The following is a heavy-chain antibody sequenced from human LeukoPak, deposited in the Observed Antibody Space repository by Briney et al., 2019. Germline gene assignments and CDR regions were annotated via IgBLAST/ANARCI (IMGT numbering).Heavy chain of an antibody. V-gene: IGHV1-8*01. J-gene: IGHJ6*02. CDR1: GYTFTSYD. CDR3: ATSGTTTNNYYYYGMDV. Sequence: ASVKVSCKASGYTFTSYDFNWLRQATGQGPEWMGWMNPNSGATGYAQKFQGRVTMTRSASINTAYMELTNLRSEDTAVYYCATSGTTTNNYYYYGMDVWGQGTTVTVSS. D-gene: IGHD1-14*01. CDR2: MNPNSGAT.